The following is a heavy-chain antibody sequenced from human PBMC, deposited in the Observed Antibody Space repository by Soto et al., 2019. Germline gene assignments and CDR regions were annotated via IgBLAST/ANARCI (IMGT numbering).Heavy chain of an antibody. Sequence: PGGSLRLSCAASGFTFSSYSMNWVRQAPGKGLEWVSSISSSSSYIYYADSVKGRFTISRDNAKNSLYLQMNSLRAEDTAVYYCASSRMTTVTPFDYWGQGTLVTVSS. V-gene: IGHV3-21*01. J-gene: IGHJ4*02. CDR3: ASSRMTTVTPFDY. CDR1: GFTFSSYS. D-gene: IGHD4-17*01. CDR2: ISSSSSYI.